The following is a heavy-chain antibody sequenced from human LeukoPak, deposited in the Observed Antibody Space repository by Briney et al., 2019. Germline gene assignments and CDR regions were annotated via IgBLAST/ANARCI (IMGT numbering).Heavy chain of an antibody. J-gene: IGHJ3*02. Sequence: GGSLRLSCAASGFTFSSYAMSWVRQAPGKGLEWVSAISGSGGSTYYADSVKGRFTISRDNSKNTLYLQMNSLRAEDTAVYYCAKDRAYYYDSSGYYFDAFDIWGQGTMVTVSS. CDR2: ISGSGGST. D-gene: IGHD3-22*01. CDR1: GFTFSSYA. V-gene: IGHV3-23*01. CDR3: AKDRAYYYDSSGYYFDAFDI.